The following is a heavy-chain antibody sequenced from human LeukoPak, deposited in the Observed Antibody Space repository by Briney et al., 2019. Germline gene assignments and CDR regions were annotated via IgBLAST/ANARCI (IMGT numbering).Heavy chain of an antibody. Sequence: GGSLRHSCAASGFTFSSYTMSWVRQAPGKGLEWVSAISGSGGSTYYADSVKGRFTISRDNSKNTLYLQMNSLRAEDTAVYYCAKARPAAIRGYYFDYWGQGTLVTVSS. V-gene: IGHV3-23*01. CDR2: ISGSGGST. D-gene: IGHD2-2*02. J-gene: IGHJ4*02. CDR3: AKARPAAIRGYYFDY. CDR1: GFTFSSYT.